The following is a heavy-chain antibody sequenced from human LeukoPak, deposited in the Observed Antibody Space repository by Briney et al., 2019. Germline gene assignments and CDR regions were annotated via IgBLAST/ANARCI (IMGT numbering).Heavy chain of an antibody. J-gene: IGHJ4*02. CDR2: ISTYSGDT. CDR3: ARVEYSSGRGDH. CDR1: NYSFIDYG. Sequence: ASVKVSCKAGNYSFIDYGLTWVRQAPGQGLVWMGWISTYSGDTNYAQNFQGRVTLTRDTSTSTAYMDLNNLTPDDTAVYYCARVEYSSGRGDHWGQETLVTVSS. D-gene: IGHD3-22*01. V-gene: IGHV1-18*01.